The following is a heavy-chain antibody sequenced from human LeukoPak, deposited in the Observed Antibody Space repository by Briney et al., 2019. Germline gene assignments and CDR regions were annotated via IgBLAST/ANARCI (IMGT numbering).Heavy chain of an antibody. CDR1: GFTFSSSW. Sequence: GGSLRLSCAVSGFTFSSSWMHWVCQAPGKGLVWVSHIKTDGSTTAYADSVKGRFTISRDNAKNTLYLQMNSLRAEDTAVYYCAREELGSVVGATPRSPAFDIWGQGTMVTVSS. J-gene: IGHJ3*02. CDR3: AREELGSVVGATPRSPAFDI. CDR2: IKTDGSTT. D-gene: IGHD1-26*01. V-gene: IGHV3-74*01.